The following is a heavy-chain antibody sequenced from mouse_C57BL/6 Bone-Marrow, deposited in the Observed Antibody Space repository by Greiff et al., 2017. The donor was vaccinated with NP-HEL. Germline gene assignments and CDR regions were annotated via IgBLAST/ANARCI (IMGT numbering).Heavy chain of an antibody. V-gene: IGHV1-39*01. CDR2: INPNYGTT. D-gene: IGHD2-4*01. Sequence: EVKLVESGPELVKPGASVKISCKASGYSFTDYNMNWVKQSNGKSLEWIGVINPNYGTTSYNQKFKGKATLTVDQSSSTAYMQLNSLTSEDSAVYYCARNDYEGYYFDYWGQGTTLTVSS. CDR1: GYSFTDYN. J-gene: IGHJ2*01. CDR3: ARNDYEGYYFDY.